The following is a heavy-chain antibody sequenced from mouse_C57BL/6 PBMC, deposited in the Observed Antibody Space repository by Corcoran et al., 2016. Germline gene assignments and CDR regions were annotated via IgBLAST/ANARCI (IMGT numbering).Heavy chain of an antibody. V-gene: IGHV1-80*01. J-gene: IGHJ2*01. CDR3: ARIRQLVSPYFDY. CDR2: IYPGDGDT. Sequence: QVQLQQSGAELVKPGASVKISCKASGYAFSSYWMNWVKQRPGKGLEWIGQIYPGDGDTNYNGKFKGKATLTADKSSSTAYMQLSSLTSEDSAVYFCARIRQLVSPYFDYWGQGTTLTVSS. CDR1: GYAFSSYW. D-gene: IGHD3-2*01.